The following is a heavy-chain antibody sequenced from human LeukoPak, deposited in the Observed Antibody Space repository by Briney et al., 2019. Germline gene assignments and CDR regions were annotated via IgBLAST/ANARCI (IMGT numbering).Heavy chain of an antibody. CDR1: GFTFSSYW. D-gene: IGHD6-13*01. CDR3: ARDRIYSSSWPIEYFYYMDV. CDR2: IKQDGSEK. J-gene: IGHJ6*03. Sequence: GGSLRLSCAASGFTFSSYWMNWVRQAPGKGMELVANIKQDGSEKYYVDSVKGRFTISRDNAKNTLYLQMNSLRPEDTAVYYCARDRIYSSSWPIEYFYYMDVWGKGTTVTVSS. V-gene: IGHV3-7*01.